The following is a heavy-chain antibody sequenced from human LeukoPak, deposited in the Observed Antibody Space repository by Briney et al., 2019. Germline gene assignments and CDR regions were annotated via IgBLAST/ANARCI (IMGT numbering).Heavy chain of an antibody. CDR2: IYPGDSDT. D-gene: IGHD6-13*01. J-gene: IGHJ6*03. CDR3: PRHQLVENEYYYYYYMDV. CDR1: GYSFTSYR. Sequence: GESLKISCKGSGYSFTSYRIGWVRQMPGKGLEWMGIIYPGDSDTRYSPSFQGQVTISADKSISTAYLQWSSLKASDTAMYYCPRHQLVENEYYYYYYMDVWGKGTTVTVSS. V-gene: IGHV5-51*01.